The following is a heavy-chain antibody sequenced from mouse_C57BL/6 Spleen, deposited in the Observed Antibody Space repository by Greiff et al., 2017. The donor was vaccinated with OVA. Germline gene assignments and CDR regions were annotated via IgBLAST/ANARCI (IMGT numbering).Heavy chain of an antibody. J-gene: IGHJ4*01. CDR1: GFTFSSYA. CDR3: ARETGHYAMDY. Sequence: EVQLVESGGGLVKPGGSLKLSCAASGFTFSSYAMSWVRQTPEKRLEWVATISDGGSYTYYPDNVKGRFTLSRDNAKNNLYLQMSHLKSEDAAMYYCARETGHYAMDYWGQGTSVTVSS. CDR2: ISDGGSYT. V-gene: IGHV5-4*01.